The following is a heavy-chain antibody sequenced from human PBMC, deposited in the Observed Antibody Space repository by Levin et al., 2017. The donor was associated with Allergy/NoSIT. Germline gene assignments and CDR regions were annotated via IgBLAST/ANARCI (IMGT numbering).Heavy chain of an antibody. CDR3: ARDRAYYDILTGYRGYYYYYMDV. V-gene: IGHV3-7*01. Sequence: GGSLRLSCAASGFTFSSYWMSWVRQAPGKGLEWVANIKQDGSEKYYVDSVKGRFTISRDNAKNSLYLQMNSLRAEDTAVYYCARDRAYYDILTGYRGYYYYYMDVWGKGTTVTVSS. CDR1: GFTFSSYW. D-gene: IGHD3-9*01. J-gene: IGHJ6*03. CDR2: IKQDGSEK.